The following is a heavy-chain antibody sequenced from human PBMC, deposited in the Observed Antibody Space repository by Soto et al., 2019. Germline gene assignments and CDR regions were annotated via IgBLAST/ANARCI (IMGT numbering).Heavy chain of an antibody. CDR2: VSRKGNNI. CDR1: GFTLSSYD. V-gene: IGHV3-64D*06. D-gene: IGHD2-8*02. CDR3: ARSGYFDY. J-gene: IGHJ4*02. Sequence: PGGSLRLSCSASGFTLSSYDMHWVRQAPGKGLEYVSGVSRKGNNIYYADSVKGRFTISRDTFKNTLFLQMTSLRAEDTAVYYCARSGYFDYWGQGTLVTVSS.